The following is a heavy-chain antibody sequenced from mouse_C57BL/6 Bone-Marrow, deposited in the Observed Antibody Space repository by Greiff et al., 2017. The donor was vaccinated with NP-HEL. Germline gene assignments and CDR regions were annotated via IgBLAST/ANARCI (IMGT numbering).Heavy chain of an antibody. V-gene: IGHV1-76*01. D-gene: IGHD1-1*01. CDR1: GYTFTDYY. CDR3: AGITTVAMYY. J-gene: IGHJ4*01. Sequence: QVQLQQSGAELVRPGASVKLSCKASGYTFTDYYINWVQQRPGQGLEWIARIYPGSGNTYYNEKFKGKATLTAEKSSSTAYMQLSSLTSEDSAVYFCAGITTVAMYYWGQGTSVTVSS. CDR2: IYPGSGNT.